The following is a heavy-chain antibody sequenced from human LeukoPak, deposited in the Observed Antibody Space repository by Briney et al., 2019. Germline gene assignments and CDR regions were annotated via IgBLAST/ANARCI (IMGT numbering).Heavy chain of an antibody. V-gene: IGHV1-46*01. D-gene: IGHD1-26*01. Sequence: ASVKVSCKASGYTFTSYYMHWVRQAPGQGLEWMGIINPSGGSTSYAQKFQGRVTMTRDTSTSTVYMELSSLRSEDTAVYYCARGGEHNGSYYQSNPFDYWGQGTLVTVSS. CDR2: INPSGGST. J-gene: IGHJ4*02. CDR1: GYTFTSYY. CDR3: ARGGEHNGSYYQSNPFDY.